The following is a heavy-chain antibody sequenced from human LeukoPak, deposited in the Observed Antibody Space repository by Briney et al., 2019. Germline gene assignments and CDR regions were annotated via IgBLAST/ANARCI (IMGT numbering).Heavy chain of an antibody. CDR2: IYYSGST. CDR1: GGSFSGYY. J-gene: IGHJ4*02. Sequence: SETLSLTCAVYGGSFSGYYWSWIRQPPGKGLEWIGYIYYSGSTNYNPSLKSRVTISVDTSKNQFSLKLSSVTAADTAVYYCARHSRIMITFGGVIVPFFDYWGQGTVVTVSS. V-gene: IGHV4-59*08. CDR3: ARHSRIMITFGGVIVPFFDY. D-gene: IGHD3-16*02.